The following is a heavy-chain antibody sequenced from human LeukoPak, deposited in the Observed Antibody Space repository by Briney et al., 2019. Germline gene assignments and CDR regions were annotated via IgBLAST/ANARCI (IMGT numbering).Heavy chain of an antibody. Sequence: GGSLRLSCAASKFTFSYYIMNRVRQAPGKGLEWVSYISSSSSTIYYADSVKGRFTISRDNAKNSLYLQMNSLRAEDTAVYYCALSSLYYDSSGRRAEYFQHWGQGTLVTVSS. CDR1: KFTFSYYI. J-gene: IGHJ1*01. D-gene: IGHD3-22*01. V-gene: IGHV3-48*04. CDR3: ALSSLYYDSSGRRAEYFQH. CDR2: ISSSSSTI.